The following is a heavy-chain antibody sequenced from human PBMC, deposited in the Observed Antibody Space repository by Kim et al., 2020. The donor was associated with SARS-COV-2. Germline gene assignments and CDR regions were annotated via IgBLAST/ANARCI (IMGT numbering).Heavy chain of an antibody. V-gene: IGHV1-24*01. J-gene: IGHJ4*02. CDR3: ATFYYGSGSQGY. CDR1: GYTLTELS. D-gene: IGHD3-10*01. CDR2: FDPEDGET. Sequence: ASVKVSCKVSGYTLTELSMHWVRQAPGKGLEWMGGFDPEDGETIYAQKFQGRVTMTEDTSTDTAYMELSSLRSEDTAVYYCATFYYGSGSQGYWGQGTLVTVSS.